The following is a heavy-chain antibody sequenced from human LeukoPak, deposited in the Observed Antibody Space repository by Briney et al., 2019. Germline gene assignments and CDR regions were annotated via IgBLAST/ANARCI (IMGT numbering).Heavy chain of an antibody. V-gene: IGHV3-48*03. CDR3: AELGITMIGGV. Sequence: GGSLRLSCAASGFSFSSYRMNWVRQAPGKGLEWVSYISSSGSTIYYADSVKGRFTISRDNAKNSLYLQMNSLRAEDTAVYYCAELGITMIGGVWGKGTTVTISS. CDR2: ISSSGSTI. J-gene: IGHJ6*04. D-gene: IGHD3-10*02. CDR1: GFSFSSYR.